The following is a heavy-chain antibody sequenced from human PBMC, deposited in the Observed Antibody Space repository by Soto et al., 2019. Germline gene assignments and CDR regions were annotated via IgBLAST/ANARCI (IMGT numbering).Heavy chain of an antibody. Sequence: DVQLAESGGGLVQPGGSLRLSCVASGQTFNRYWMSWVRQAPGKGLEWVANIKQDGSEEYYVDSVKGRFTISRDNAKKSLYLQMNILRAEDTAMDYCVITLFDSCSFDCYGMEVWGLGTTVIVSS. CDR1: GQTFNRYW. CDR3: VITLFDSCSFDCYGMEV. J-gene: IGHJ6*01. V-gene: IGHV3-7*03. D-gene: IGHD3-3*01. CDR2: IKQDGSEE.